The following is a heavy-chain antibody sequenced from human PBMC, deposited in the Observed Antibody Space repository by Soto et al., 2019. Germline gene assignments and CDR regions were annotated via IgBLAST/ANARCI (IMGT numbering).Heavy chain of an antibody. CDR3: ARVGGSSSRYRGKTAFDY. Sequence: ASVKVSRKASGGTFSSYAISWVRQAPGQGLEWMGGIIPIFGTANYAQKFQGRVTITADESTSTAYMELSSLRSEDTAVYYCARVGGSSSRYRGKTAFDYWGQGTLVTVSS. CDR2: IIPIFGTA. V-gene: IGHV1-69*13. CDR1: GGTFSSYA. J-gene: IGHJ4*02. D-gene: IGHD6-13*01.